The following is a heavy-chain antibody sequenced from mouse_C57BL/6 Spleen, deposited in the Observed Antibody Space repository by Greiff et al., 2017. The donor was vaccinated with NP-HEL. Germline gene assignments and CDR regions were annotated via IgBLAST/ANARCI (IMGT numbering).Heavy chain of an antibody. CDR1: GYTFTSYG. D-gene: IGHD1-1*01. Sequence: VQLQQSGAELARPGASVKLSCKASGYTFTSYGISWVKQRTGQGLEWIGEIYPRSGNTYYNEKFKGKATLTADKSSSTAYMELRSLTSEDSAVYFCAREVVVATYYYFDYWGQGTTLTVSS. CDR2: IYPRSGNT. CDR3: AREVVVATYYYFDY. J-gene: IGHJ2*01. V-gene: IGHV1-81*01.